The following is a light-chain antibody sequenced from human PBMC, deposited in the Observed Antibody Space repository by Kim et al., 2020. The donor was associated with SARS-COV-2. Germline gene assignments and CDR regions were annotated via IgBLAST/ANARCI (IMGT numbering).Light chain of an antibody. CDR3: QSYDNSLSGYV. CDR1: ISNIGAGYD. CDR2: GNS. Sequence: RVTISCTGRISNIGAGYDVPWYQQLPATAPKLLIYGNSNRPSGVPDRFSGSKSDTSASLAITGLQAEDEADYYCQSYDNSLSGYVFGSGTKVTVL. J-gene: IGLJ1*01. V-gene: IGLV1-40*01.